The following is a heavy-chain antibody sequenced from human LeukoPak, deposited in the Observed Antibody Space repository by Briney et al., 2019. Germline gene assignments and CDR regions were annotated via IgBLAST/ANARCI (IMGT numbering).Heavy chain of an antibody. J-gene: IGHJ5*02. D-gene: IGHD7-27*01. CDR3: ARDWGWDWFDP. CDR2: MNPNSGNT. CDR1: GYTFTSYD. V-gene: IGHV1-8*01. Sequence: ASVKVSCKASGYTFTSYDINWVRQATGQGLERMGWMNPNSGNTGYAQKFQGRVTMTRNTSISTAYMELSSLRSEDTAAYYCARDWGWDWFDPWGQGTLVTVSS.